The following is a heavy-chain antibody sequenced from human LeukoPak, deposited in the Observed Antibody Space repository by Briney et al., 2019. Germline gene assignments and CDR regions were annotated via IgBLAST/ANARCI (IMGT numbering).Heavy chain of an antibody. CDR2: IYYSGST. CDR3: ARHSYYDFWSGYRNWFDP. Sequence: PSETLSLTCTVSGGSISSSSYYWGWIRQPPGKGLEWIGSIYYSGSTYYNPSLKSRVTISVDTSKNQFSLKLSSVTAADTAVYYCARHSYYDFWSGYRNWFDPGGQGTLVTVSS. V-gene: IGHV4-39*01. CDR1: GGSISSSSYY. J-gene: IGHJ5*02. D-gene: IGHD3-3*01.